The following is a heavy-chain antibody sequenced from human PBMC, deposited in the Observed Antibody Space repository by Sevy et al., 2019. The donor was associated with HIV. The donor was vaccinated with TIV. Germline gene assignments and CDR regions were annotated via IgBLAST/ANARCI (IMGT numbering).Heavy chain of an antibody. J-gene: IGHJ6*02. Sequence: ASVKVSCKASGYTFTSYYMLWVRQAPGQGLEWMGIINPSGGSTSYAQKFQGRVTMTRDTSTSTVYMELSSLRSEDTAVYYCARDLIMITFGGVILRRVYGMDVWGQGTTVTVSS. CDR3: ARDLIMITFGGVILRRVYGMDV. D-gene: IGHD3-16*02. CDR1: GYTFTSYY. V-gene: IGHV1-46*01. CDR2: INPSGGST.